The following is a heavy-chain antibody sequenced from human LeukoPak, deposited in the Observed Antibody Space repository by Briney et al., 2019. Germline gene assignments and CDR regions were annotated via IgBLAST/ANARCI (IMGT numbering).Heavy chain of an antibody. CDR2: FDPEDAET. Sequence: ASVKVSCKVSGYTLTELSMHWVRQGPGTGLEWMGGFDPEDAETIYAQKLQGRVTLTEDTSTDTAYMELSSLRSEDTAVYYCAIEGSKSRYFDWLQTWGQGILVTVSS. CDR1: GYTLTELS. J-gene: IGHJ5*02. D-gene: IGHD3-9*01. V-gene: IGHV1-24*01. CDR3: AIEGSKSRYFDWLQT.